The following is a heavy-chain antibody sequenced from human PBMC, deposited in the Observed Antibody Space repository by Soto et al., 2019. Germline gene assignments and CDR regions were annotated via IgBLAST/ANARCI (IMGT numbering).Heavy chain of an antibody. CDR1: GGSISSYY. CDR2: IYYSGST. CDR3: ATGGIVVVRDAFDI. Sequence: SETLSLTCTVSGGSISSYYWSWIRQPSGKGLEWIGYIYYSGSTNYNPSLKSRVTISVDTSKNQFSLKLSSVTAADTAVYYCATGGIVVVRDAFDIWGQGTMVTVSS. D-gene: IGHD3-22*01. J-gene: IGHJ3*02. V-gene: IGHV4-59*01.